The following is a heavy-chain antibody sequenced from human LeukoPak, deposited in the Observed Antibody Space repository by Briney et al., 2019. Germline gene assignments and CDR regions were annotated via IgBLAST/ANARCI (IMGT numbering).Heavy chain of an antibody. CDR1: GFRFSLYE. J-gene: IGHJ4*02. CDR2: ISSSSSAI. Sequence: GGSLRLSCAASGFRFSLYEMNWARQAPGKGLEWVAYISSSSSAIYYADSVKGRSTISRDNAKNSLYLQMNSLRAEDTAIYYCATQAGYYDSGISDHWGQGTLVTVSS. CDR3: ATQAGYYDSGISDH. V-gene: IGHV3-48*03. D-gene: IGHD3-10*01.